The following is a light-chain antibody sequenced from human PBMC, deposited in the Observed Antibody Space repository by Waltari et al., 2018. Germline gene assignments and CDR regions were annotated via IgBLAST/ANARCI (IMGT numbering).Light chain of an antibody. CDR1: QGISNY. J-gene: IGKJ1*01. Sequence: DIQMPQTPSVMSASVGDRVTITCLASQGISNYLALFQQKPGKVPKCLIYAASSLQSGVPSRFSGSGSGTEFTLTISSLQPEDCATYYCLQHKSYPWTFGQGTKVEI. CDR3: LQHKSYPWT. V-gene: IGKV1-17*03. CDR2: AAS.